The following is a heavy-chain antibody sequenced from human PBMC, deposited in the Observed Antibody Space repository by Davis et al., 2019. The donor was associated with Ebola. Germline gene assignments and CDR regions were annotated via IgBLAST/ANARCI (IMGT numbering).Heavy chain of an antibody. V-gene: IGHV4-31*03. CDR2: IYYSGST. CDR3: ARDSSVVPAANVYYYGMDV. CDR1: GGSISSGGYY. Sequence: MPSETLSLTCTVSGGSISSGGYYWSWIRQHPGKGLEWIGYIYYSGSTYYNPSLKSRVTISVDKSKNQFSLKLSSVTAADTAVYYCARDSSVVPAANVYYYGMDVWGQGTTVTVSS. J-gene: IGHJ6*02. D-gene: IGHD2-2*01.